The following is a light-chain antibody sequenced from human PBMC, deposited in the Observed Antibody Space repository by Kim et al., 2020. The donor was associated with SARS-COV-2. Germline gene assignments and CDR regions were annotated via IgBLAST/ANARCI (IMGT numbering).Light chain of an antibody. V-gene: IGKV1-12*01. Sequence: ESEGDGVTITCRASQGISSWLAWYQQKPGKAPKLLIYAASSLQSGVPSRFSGSGSGTDVTLTINSLQPEDFATYCSQQVNSLPLTFAEGTKVDIK. CDR2: AAS. J-gene: IGKJ4*01. CDR1: QGISSW. CDR3: QQVNSLPLT.